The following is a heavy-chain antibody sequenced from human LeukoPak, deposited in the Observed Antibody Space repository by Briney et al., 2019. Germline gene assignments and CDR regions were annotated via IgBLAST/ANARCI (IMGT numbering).Heavy chain of an antibody. Sequence: SETLSLTCAVYGASFSGFYWSWIRQPPGKGLEWIGEINHSGSTNYNPSLKSRVTISVDTSKNQFSLKLSSVTAADTAAYYCARGGNMGIYDFWSGWCFDPWGQGTLVTVSS. D-gene: IGHD3-3*01. J-gene: IGHJ5*02. CDR2: INHSGST. CDR3: ARGGNMGIYDFWSGWCFDP. CDR1: GASFSGFY. V-gene: IGHV4-34*01.